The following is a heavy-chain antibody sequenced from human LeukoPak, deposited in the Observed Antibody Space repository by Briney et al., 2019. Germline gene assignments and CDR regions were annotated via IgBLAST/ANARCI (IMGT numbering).Heavy chain of an antibody. J-gene: IGHJ3*02. Sequence: GGSLKLSCAASGFTFSGSAMHWVRQASGKGLEWVGRIRSKANSCATAYAASVKGRFTISRDDSKNTAYLQMNSLKTEDTAVYYCTRADYYDSSGSDAFDIWGQGTMVTVSS. CDR2: IRSKANSCAT. V-gene: IGHV3-73*01. CDR3: TRADYYDSSGSDAFDI. CDR1: GFTFSGSA. D-gene: IGHD3-22*01.